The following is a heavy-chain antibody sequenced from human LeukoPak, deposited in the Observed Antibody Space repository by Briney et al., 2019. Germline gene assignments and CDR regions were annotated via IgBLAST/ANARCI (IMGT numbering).Heavy chain of an antibody. CDR3: ARDLKSGYMDS. CDR2: IYSDGSNK. V-gene: IGHV3-33*01. CDR1: GFTFSDYG. J-gene: IGHJ4*02. Sequence: PGGSLRLSCAASGFTFSDYGIHWVRQAPGKGLEWVGVIYSDGSNKYFIDSVKGRFTISRDDSKHTVFLQMNSLRVDDTSVYYCARDLKSGYMDSWGQGTLVTVSS. D-gene: IGHD3-3*01.